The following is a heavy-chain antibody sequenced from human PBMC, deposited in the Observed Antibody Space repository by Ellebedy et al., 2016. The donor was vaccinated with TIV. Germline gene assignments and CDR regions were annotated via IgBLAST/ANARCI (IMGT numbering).Heavy chain of an antibody. Sequence: MPSETLSLTCTVSGGSISSYYWSWIRQPPGKGLEWIGYIYYSGSTNYNPSLKSRVTISVDTSKNQFSLKLSSVTAADTAVYYCARLYKGEYFDYWGQGTLVTVSS. J-gene: IGHJ4*02. D-gene: IGHD3-10*01. CDR3: ARLYKGEYFDY. V-gene: IGHV4-59*08. CDR2: IYYSGST. CDR1: GGSISSYY.